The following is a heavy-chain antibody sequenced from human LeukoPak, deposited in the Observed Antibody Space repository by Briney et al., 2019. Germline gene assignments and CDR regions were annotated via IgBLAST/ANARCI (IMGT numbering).Heavy chain of an antibody. CDR3: ARDQAIAAVLWFDP. Sequence: ASVTVSFKASGYTFTVYYMHWVRQAPGQGLEWTGWINPNSGGTNYAQKFQGRVTMTRDTSISTAYMELSRLRSDDTAVYYCARDQAIAAVLWFDPWGQGTLVTVSS. D-gene: IGHD6-13*01. J-gene: IGHJ5*02. V-gene: IGHV1-2*02. CDR1: GYTFTVYY. CDR2: INPNSGGT.